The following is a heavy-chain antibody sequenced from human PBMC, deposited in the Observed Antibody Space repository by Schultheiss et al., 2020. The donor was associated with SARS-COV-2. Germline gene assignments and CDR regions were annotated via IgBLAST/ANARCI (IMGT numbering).Heavy chain of an antibody. J-gene: IGHJ5*02. CDR1: GGSISSYY. CDR2: IYTSGST. CDR3: ARLKVRTGTTNWFDP. Sequence: SETLSLTCTVSGGSISSYYWSWIRQPAGKGLEWIGRIYTSGSTYYNPSLKSRVTISVDTSKNQFSLKLSSVTAADTAVYYCARLKVRTGTTNWFDPWGQGTLVTVSS. D-gene: IGHD1-7*01. V-gene: IGHV4-4*07.